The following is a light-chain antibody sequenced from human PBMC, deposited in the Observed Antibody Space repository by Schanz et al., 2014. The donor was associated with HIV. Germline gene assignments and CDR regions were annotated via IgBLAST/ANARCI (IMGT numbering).Light chain of an antibody. CDR2: DGS. CDR3: CSYTTTSTYV. V-gene: IGLV2-14*03. CDR1: NSDIDFYYY. J-gene: IGLJ1*01. Sequence: QSVLTQPASVSGSPGQSIAISCTGPNSDIDFYYYVSWFQQHPGKAPQLMLYDGSRRPSGVSNRFSGSKSDNTASLTISGLQPEDEADYYCCSYTTTSTYVFGAGTKLTVL.